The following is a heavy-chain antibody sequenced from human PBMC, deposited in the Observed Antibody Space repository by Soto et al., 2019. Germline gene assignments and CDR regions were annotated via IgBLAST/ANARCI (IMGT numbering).Heavy chain of an antibody. CDR2: ITGSGGAT. J-gene: IGHJ5*02. V-gene: IGHV3-23*01. D-gene: IGHD6-19*01. CDR1: GFTFTNYA. Sequence: PGGSLRLSCVSSGFTFTNYAMTWVRQAPGKGLEWVSSITGSGGATYHADSVKGRFTISRDNAKYTLYLQINSLRAEDTAIYYCAKSSGSYLNNWLDPWGQGTRVTVS. CDR3: AKSSGSYLNNWLDP.